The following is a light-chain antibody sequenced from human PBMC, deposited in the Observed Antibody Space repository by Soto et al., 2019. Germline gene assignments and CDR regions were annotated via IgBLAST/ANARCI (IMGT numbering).Light chain of an antibody. V-gene: IGLV1-51*01. Sequence: QSVLTQPPSVSAAPGQKVTISCSGSSSNIGNNYVSWYQQLPGTAPKLLIYDNIQRPSGIPDRFSGSKSGTSATLGITGLQTGDEADYYCGTWDSSLSAGVFGGGTKLTVL. CDR3: GTWDSSLSAGV. J-gene: IGLJ3*02. CDR2: DNI. CDR1: SSNIGNNY.